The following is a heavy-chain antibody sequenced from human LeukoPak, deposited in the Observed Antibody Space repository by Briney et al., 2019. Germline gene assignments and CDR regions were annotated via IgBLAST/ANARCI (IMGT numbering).Heavy chain of an antibody. J-gene: IGHJ4*02. CDR2: INSDGGWT. D-gene: IGHD7-27*01. CDR1: GFSLTTYW. CDR3: ARGNWGPDF. V-gene: IGHV3-74*01. Sequence: PGGSLRLSRVVSGFSLTTYWMDWVRQAPGKGLVWVSGINSDGGWTGYADSVQGRFTISRDTGKNTVYLQMNSLRADDTAVYFCARGNWGPDFWGQGTLVTVSS.